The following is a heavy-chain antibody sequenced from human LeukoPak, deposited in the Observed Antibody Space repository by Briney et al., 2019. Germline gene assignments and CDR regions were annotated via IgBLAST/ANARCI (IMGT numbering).Heavy chain of an antibody. V-gene: IGHV3-21*01. Sequence: GGSLRLSCAASGFTFSSYSMNWVRQAPGKGLEWVSCISSSSSYINYADSVKGRFTISRDNAKKSLYLQMNSLRAEDTAVYYCARATTYDILTGYSDYWGQGTLVTVSS. D-gene: IGHD3-9*01. CDR2: ISSSSSYI. CDR1: GFTFSSYS. CDR3: ARATTYDILTGYSDY. J-gene: IGHJ4*02.